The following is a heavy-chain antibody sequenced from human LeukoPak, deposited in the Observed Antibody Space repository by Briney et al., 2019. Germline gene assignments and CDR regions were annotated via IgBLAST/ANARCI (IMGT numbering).Heavy chain of an antibody. V-gene: IGHV4-59*05. J-gene: IGHJ3*02. Sequence: PSETLSLTCTVSGGSISSYYWSWIRQPPGKGLEWIGSIYYSGSTYYNPSLKSRVTISVDTSKNQFSLKLSSVTAADTAVYYCARRKDCSSTSCYDAFDIWGQGTMVTVSS. CDR2: IYYSGST. D-gene: IGHD2-2*01. CDR1: GGSISSYY. CDR3: ARRKDCSSTSCYDAFDI.